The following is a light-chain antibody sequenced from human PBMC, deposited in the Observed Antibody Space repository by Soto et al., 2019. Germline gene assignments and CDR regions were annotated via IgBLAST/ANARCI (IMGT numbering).Light chain of an antibody. Sequence: EIVLTQSPGTLSLSPGERATLSCRASQSVSSSYLAWYQQTPRQAPRLLIYGASSTATGIPDRFSGSGSGTDFTLTISRLEPEDCAVYYWQQYGSSYTFGQGTKLEIK. CDR3: QQYGSSYT. CDR1: QSVSSSY. V-gene: IGKV3-20*01. J-gene: IGKJ2*01. CDR2: GAS.